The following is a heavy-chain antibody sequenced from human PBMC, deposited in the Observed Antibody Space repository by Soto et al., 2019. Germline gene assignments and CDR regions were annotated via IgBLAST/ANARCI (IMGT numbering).Heavy chain of an antibody. Sequence: QVQLVQSGAEVKKPGSSVKVSCKASGGTFSSYAISWVRQAPGQGLEWMGGIIPIVGTANYAQKFQGRVTITAEESTSTAYMELSSLRSEDTAVYYCATMYYYDSSGYYYKGATDIWGQGTMVTVSS. CDR1: GGTFSSYA. V-gene: IGHV1-69*12. CDR3: ATMYYYDSSGYYYKGATDI. CDR2: IIPIVGTA. D-gene: IGHD3-22*01. J-gene: IGHJ3*02.